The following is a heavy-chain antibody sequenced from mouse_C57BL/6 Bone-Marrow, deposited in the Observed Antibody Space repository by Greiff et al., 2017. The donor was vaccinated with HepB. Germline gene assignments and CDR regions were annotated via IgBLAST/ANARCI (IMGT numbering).Heavy chain of an antibody. Sequence: VQVVESGAELARPGASVKLSCKASGYTFTSYGISWVKQRTGQGLECIGEIYPRSGNTYYNEKFKGKATLTADKSSSTAYMELRSLTSEDSAVYFCARSRYFDVWGTGTTVTVSS. CDR3: ARSRYFDV. V-gene: IGHV1-81*01. CDR1: GYTFTSYG. J-gene: IGHJ1*03. CDR2: IYPRSGNT.